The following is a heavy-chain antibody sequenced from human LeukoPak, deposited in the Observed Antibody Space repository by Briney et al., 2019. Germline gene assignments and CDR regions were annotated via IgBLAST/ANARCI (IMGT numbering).Heavy chain of an antibody. CDR2: ISYDGSNK. CDR3: AKPNDYYGSGSYYIDY. J-gene: IGHJ4*02. D-gene: IGHD3-10*01. CDR1: GFTFSSYA. V-gene: IGHV3-30-3*02. Sequence: GGSLRLSCAASGFTFSSYAMHWVRQAPGKGLEWVAVISYDGSNKYYADSVKGRFTISRDNSKNTLYLQMNSLRAEDTAVYYCAKPNDYYGSGSYYIDYWGQGTLVTVSS.